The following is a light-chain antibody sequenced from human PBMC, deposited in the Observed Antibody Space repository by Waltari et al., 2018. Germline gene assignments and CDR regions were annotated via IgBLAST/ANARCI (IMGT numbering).Light chain of an antibody. J-gene: IGKJ2*03. CDR2: KAS. CDR1: QSISSW. Sequence: DIQMTQSPSSLSASVADTVTIPCRASQSISSWLDWYQQKPGKAPKLLIYKASSLQSGVPSRFSGSGSGTEFTLTISSLQPEDFATYYCLQYSSSPYSFGQGTKVEIK. V-gene: IGKV1-12*01. CDR3: LQYSSSPYS.